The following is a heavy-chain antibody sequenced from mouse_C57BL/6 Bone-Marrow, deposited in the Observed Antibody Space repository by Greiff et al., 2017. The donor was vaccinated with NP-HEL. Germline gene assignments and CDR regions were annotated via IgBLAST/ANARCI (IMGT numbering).Heavy chain of an antibody. D-gene: IGHD1-1*01. V-gene: IGHV3-6*01. CDR3: ARGDYGRMDY. CDR2: ISYDGSN. CDR1: GYSITSGYY. J-gene: IGHJ4*01. Sequence: EVQLQESGPGLVKPSPSLSLTCSVTGYSITSGYYWYWIRQSPGNKREWMGYISYDGSNNYNPSLKNRISITRDTSKNQFFLKLNSVTTEDTATYYCARGDYGRMDYWGQGTSVTVSS.